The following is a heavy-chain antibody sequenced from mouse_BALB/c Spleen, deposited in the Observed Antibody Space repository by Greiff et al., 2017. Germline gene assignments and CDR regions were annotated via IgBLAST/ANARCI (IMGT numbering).Heavy chain of an antibody. CDR3: ARSYDGFDY. V-gene: IGHV1-7*01. J-gene: IGHJ2*01. CDR1: GYTFTSHW. Sequence: QVQLQQSGAELAKPGASVKMSCKASGYTFTSHWMHWVKQRPGQGLEWIGYINPSTGYTEYNQKFKDKATLTADKSSSTAYMQLSSLTSEDSAVYYCARSYDGFDYWGQGTTLTVSS. CDR2: INPSTGYT. D-gene: IGHD2-14*01.